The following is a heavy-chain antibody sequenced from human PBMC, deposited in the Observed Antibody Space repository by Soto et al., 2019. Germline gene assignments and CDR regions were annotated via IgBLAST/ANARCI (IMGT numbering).Heavy chain of an antibody. D-gene: IGHD1-26*01. CDR2: INSDGSST. J-gene: IGHJ3*02. CDR3: ARDGYSGSYLGVFDI. CDR1: GFTVRGNY. Sequence: EVQLVESGGGLIQPGGSLRLSCVASGFTVRGNYMSWVRQTPGAGKGLEWVSRINSDGSSTSYADSVKGRFTISRDNAKNTLYLQMNSLRGEDTAVYYCARDGYSGSYLGVFDIWGQGTMVTVSS. V-gene: IGHV3-74*01.